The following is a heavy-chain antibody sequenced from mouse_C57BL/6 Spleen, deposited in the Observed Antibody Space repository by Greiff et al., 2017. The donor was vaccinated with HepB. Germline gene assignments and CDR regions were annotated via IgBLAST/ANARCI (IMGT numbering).Heavy chain of an antibody. D-gene: IGHD1-1*01. J-gene: IGHJ2*01. V-gene: IGHV5-17*01. Sequence: EVMLVESGGGLVKPGGSLKLSCAASGFTFSDYGMHWVRQAPEKGLEWVAYISSGSSTIYYADTVKGRFTISRDNAKNTLFLQMTSLRSEDTSMYYCARRDYYGSMDYWGQGTTLTVSS. CDR1: GFTFSDYG. CDR3: ARRDYYGSMDY. CDR2: ISSGSSTI.